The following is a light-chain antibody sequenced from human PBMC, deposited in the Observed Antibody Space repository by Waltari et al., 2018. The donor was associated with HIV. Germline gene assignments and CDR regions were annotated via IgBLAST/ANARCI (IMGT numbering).Light chain of an antibody. CDR3: QSYDSRLSGSRV. CDR2: GNN. CDR1: SSNIGAGFD. V-gene: IGLV1-40*01. J-gene: IGLJ2*01. Sequence: QSVLTQAPSVSGAPGQRVPISCTGTSSNIGAGFDVHWYQQLPGTAPKLLIYGNNNRPSGVPDRFSGSRSGTSASLAITGLQAEDEADYYCQSYDSRLSGSRVFGGGTKLTVL.